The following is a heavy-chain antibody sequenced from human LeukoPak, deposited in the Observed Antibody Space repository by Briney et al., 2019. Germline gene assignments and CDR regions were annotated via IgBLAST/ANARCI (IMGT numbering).Heavy chain of an antibody. CDR1: GYTFTGYY. D-gene: IGHD3-10*01. V-gene: IGHV1-2*02. CDR2: INPNSGGT. Sequence: ASVKVSCKASGYTFTGYYMHWVRQAPGQGLEWMGWINPNSGGTNYAQKFQGRVTMTRDTSISTAYMELSRLRSDDTAVYYCAREGISARFGEVVDYFDYWGQGTLVTVSS. J-gene: IGHJ4*02. CDR3: AREGISARFGEVVDYFDY.